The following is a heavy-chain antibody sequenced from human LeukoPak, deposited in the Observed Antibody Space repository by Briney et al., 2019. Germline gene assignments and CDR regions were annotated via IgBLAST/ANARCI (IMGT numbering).Heavy chain of an antibody. J-gene: IGHJ3*02. CDR2: IYYSGSI. CDR3: AKSNGYGLVDI. D-gene: IGHD3-10*01. V-gene: IGHV4-28*05. Sequence: PSETLSLTCAVSGYSISSSNWWGWIRQPPGKGLEWIGYIYYSGSIYYNPSLKSRVTISLDTSRNQFSLKLNSVTAADTAIYYCAKSNGYGLVDIWGQGTMVTVSS. CDR1: GYSISSSNW.